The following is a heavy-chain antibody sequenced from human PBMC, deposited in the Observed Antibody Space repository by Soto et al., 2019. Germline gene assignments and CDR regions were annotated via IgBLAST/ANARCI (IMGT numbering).Heavy chain of an antibody. D-gene: IGHD3-10*01. Sequence: GASVKVSCKASGYTFTSYYMHWVRQAPGQGLEWMGIINPSGGSTSYAQKFQGRVTMTTDTSTSTAYMELRSLRSDDTAVYYCARNPDTMVRGVIISYNWFDPWGQGTLVTVSS. V-gene: IGHV1-46*01. CDR3: ARNPDTMVRGVIISYNWFDP. J-gene: IGHJ5*02. CDR2: INPSGGST. CDR1: GYTFTSYY.